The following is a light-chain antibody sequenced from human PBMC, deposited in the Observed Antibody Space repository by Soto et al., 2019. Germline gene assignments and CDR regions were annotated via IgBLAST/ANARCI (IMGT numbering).Light chain of an antibody. CDR2: AAS. V-gene: IGKV3-20*01. Sequence: EIVLTQSPGTLSSSPGERATLSCRASQSVSGSYLAWYRQKPGQAPRLLIYAASSRATGIPDRFSGSGSGTDFTLTISRLEPEDFAVYYCQQYGSSSWTFGQGTKVEFK. J-gene: IGKJ1*01. CDR1: QSVSGSY. CDR3: QQYGSSSWT.